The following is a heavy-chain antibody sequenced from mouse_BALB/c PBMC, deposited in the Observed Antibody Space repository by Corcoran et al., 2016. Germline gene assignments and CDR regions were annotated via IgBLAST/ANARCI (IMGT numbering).Heavy chain of an antibody. D-gene: IGHD2-1*01. CDR2: INTYTGEP. CDR3: ARGGNYWYFDV. J-gene: IGHJ1*01. Sequence: QIQLVQSGPELKKPGETVKISCKASGYTFTNYGMNLVKQAPGKGLKWMGWINTYTGEPTYADDFKGRFAFSLETSASTAYLQINHRKNEDTATYYCARGGNYWYFDVWGAGTTVTVSS. V-gene: IGHV9-3-1*01. CDR1: GYTFTNYG.